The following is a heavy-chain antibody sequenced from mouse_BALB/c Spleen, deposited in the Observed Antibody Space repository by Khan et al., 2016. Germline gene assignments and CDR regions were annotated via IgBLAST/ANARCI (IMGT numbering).Heavy chain of an antibody. CDR3: TRTGSGLYYYALDY. Sequence: VQLKQSGAELVKPGASVKVSCTASGFNIKDTYMHWVKQRPEQGLEWIGRIDPANGDSKYDPKFQGRATITSDTSSNTAYLQLNTLTSEDTAVYYCTRTGSGLYYYALDYWGQGTSVTVSS. D-gene: IGHD2-2*01. CDR1: GFNIKDTY. V-gene: IGHV14-3*02. J-gene: IGHJ4*01. CDR2: IDPANGDS.